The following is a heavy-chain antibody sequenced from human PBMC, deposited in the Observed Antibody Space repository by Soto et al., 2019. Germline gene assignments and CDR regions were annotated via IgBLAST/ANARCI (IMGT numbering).Heavy chain of an antibody. J-gene: IGHJ3*02. CDR2: ISSSSSYI. V-gene: IGHV3-21*01. CDR1: GFTFSSYS. Sequence: LRLSCAASGFTFSSYSMNWVRQAPGKGLEWVSSISSSSSYIYYADSVKGRFTISRDNAKNSLYLQMNSLRAEDTAVYYCARLKCLQPDAFDICHQGTMVTVSS. D-gene: IGHD4-4*01. CDR3: ARLKCLQPDAFDI.